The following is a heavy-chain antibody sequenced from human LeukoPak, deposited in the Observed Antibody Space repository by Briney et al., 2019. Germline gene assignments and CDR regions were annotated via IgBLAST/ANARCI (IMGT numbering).Heavy chain of an antibody. CDR1: GFTFSSYG. CDR3: ARDLINYYDSSGYPYYYYGMDV. Sequence: GRSLGLSCAASGFTFSSYGMHWVRQAPGKGLEWVAVIWYDGSNKYYADSVKGRFTISRDNSKNTLYLQMNSLRAEDTAVYYCARDLINYYDSSGYPYYYYGMDVWGQGTTVTVSS. D-gene: IGHD3-22*01. CDR2: IWYDGSNK. V-gene: IGHV3-33*01. J-gene: IGHJ6*02.